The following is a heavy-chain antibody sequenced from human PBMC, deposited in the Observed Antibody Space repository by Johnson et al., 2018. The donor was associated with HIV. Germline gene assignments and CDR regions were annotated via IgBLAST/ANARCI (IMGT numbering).Heavy chain of an antibody. Sequence: QVQLVESGGGVVQPGRSLRLSCTASGFTLSNYAIHWVRQAPGKGLEWVAGITYDGTNNYYADSVQGRFTISRDNSKNTLYLQMNSLRAEDTALYYCAKVGGYSGYGHLEAFDIWGQGTMVTVSS. CDR1: GFTLSNYA. J-gene: IGHJ3*02. V-gene: IGHV3-30*18. CDR2: ITYDGTNN. CDR3: AKVGGYSGYGHLEAFDI. D-gene: IGHD5-12*01.